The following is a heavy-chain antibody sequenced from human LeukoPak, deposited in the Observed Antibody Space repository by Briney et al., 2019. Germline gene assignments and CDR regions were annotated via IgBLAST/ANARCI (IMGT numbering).Heavy chain of an antibody. CDR2: ISAYNGNT. D-gene: IGHD6-6*01. J-gene: IGHJ4*02. CDR1: GYTFTSYG. V-gene: IGHV1-18*01. Sequence: GASVKVSCKASGYTFTSYGISWVRQAPGQGLEWMGWISAYNGNTNYAQKLQGRVTMTTDTSTSTAYMELRSLRSEDTAVYYCARVGIAARPEEYYFDYWGQGTLVTVSS. CDR3: ARVGIAARPEEYYFDY.